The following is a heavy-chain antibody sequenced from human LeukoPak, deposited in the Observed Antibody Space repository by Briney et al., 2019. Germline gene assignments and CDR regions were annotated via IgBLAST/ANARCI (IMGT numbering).Heavy chain of an antibody. CDR2: ISSSSSYI. CDR3: ARGPIMITFGGVIANWFDP. J-gene: IGHJ5*02. V-gene: IGHV3-21*01. Sequence: SGGSLRLSCAASGFTFSSYSMNWVRQAPGKGLEWVSSISSSSSYIYYADSVKGRFTISRDNAKNSLYLQMNSLRAEDTAVYYCARGPIMITFGGVIANWFDPWGQGTLVTVSS. D-gene: IGHD3-16*02. CDR1: GFTFSSYS.